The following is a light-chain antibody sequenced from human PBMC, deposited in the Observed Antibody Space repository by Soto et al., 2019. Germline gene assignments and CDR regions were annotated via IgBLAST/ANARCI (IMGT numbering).Light chain of an antibody. CDR3: QQYNAYYS. CDR2: DAS. Sequence: DSQMTQSTPPLPASAGDRVTIPFRASQDISRWLAWYQQKPGKAPVLLIYDASTLQGGVPSRFSGTGSGTEFTLTISSLQPEDFATYYCQQYNAYYSFGQGTKVDI. CDR1: QDISRW. J-gene: IGKJ2*03. V-gene: IGKV1-5*01.